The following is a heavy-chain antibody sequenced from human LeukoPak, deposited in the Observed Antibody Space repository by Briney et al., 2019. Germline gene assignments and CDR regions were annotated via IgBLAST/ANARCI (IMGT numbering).Heavy chain of an antibody. D-gene: IGHD3-22*01. J-gene: IGHJ4*02. Sequence: GASVKVSCKASGGTFSSYAISWVRQAPGQGLEWMGGIIPIFGTANYAQKFQGRVTITADESTSTAYMELSSLRSEDTAVYYCARGYDSSGYLGYWGQGTLVTVSS. CDR3: ARGYDSSGYLGY. CDR1: GGTFSSYA. CDR2: IIPIFGTA. V-gene: IGHV1-69*13.